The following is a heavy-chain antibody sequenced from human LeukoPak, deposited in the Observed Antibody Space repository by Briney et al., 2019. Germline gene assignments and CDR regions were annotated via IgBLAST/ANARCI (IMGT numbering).Heavy chain of an antibody. V-gene: IGHV3-21*04. CDR3: ARSPTYSAVTYREYAY. J-gene: IGHJ4*01. D-gene: IGHD4-17*01. Sequence: GGSLRLSCAAYGFTFSSYAMSWVRQAPGKGLEWVSSISGDRAWIYYADSVKGRFTISRDHAKNTLYLQMDKLRVEDTAVYFCARSPTYSAVTYREYAYWGHRTLVTVSS. CDR2: ISGDRAWI. CDR1: GFTFSSYA.